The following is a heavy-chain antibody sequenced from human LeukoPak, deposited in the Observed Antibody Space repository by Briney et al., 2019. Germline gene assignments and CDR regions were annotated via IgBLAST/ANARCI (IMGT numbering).Heavy chain of an antibody. CDR1: GFTFSSYW. CDR3: ARDEIVVVPAAKHDAFDI. Sequence: GGSLRLSCAASGFTFSSYWMHWVRQAPGKGLVWVSRINSDGSNTSYADSVKGRFTISRDNAKNTLYLQMNSLRAEDTAVYYCARDEIVVVPAAKHDAFDIWGQGTMVTVSS. V-gene: IGHV3-74*01. J-gene: IGHJ3*02. CDR2: INSDGSNT. D-gene: IGHD2-2*01.